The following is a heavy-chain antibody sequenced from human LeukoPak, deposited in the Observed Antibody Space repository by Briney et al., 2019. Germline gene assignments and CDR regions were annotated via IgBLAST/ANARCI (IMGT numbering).Heavy chain of an antibody. CDR1: GYTFTGYY. CDR3: ARDLREMATEFDY. CDR2: INPNSGGT. V-gene: IGHV1-2*02. D-gene: IGHD5-24*01. J-gene: IGHJ4*02. Sequence: ASVKVSCKASGYTFTGYYMHWVRQAPGQGLEWMGWINPNSGGTNYAQKFQGRVTMTRDTSISTAYMELSRLRSDDTAVYYCARDLREMATEFDYWGQGALVTVYS.